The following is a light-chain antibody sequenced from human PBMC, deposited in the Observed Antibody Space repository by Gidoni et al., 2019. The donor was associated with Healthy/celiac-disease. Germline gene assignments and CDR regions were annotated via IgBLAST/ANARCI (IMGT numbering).Light chain of an antibody. CDR1: QSISSW. J-gene: IGKJ3*01. V-gene: IGKV1-5*03. CDR2: KAS. Sequence: DIQMTQSPSTLSASVGDRVTITCRASQSISSWLAWYQQKPGKAPKLLIYKASSLESGLPSRFSGSGSVTEFTLTISSLQPDDFATYYCQQYNSYPFTFGPGTKVDIK. CDR3: QQYNSYPFT.